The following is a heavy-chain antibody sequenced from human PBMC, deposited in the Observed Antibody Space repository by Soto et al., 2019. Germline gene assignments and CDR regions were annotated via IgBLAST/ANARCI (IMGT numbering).Heavy chain of an antibody. V-gene: IGHV3-15*07. J-gene: IGHJ4*02. D-gene: IGHD2-2*01. CDR3: TTDSRDIVLVSAAIQVDY. Sequence: GGSLRLSCAASGFTFSNAWMNWVRQAPGKGLEWVGRIKSKTDGGTTDYAAPVKGRFTISRDDSKNTLYLQMNSLKTEDTAVYYCTTDSRDIVLVSAAIQVDYWGQGTLVTVSS. CDR1: GFTFSNAW. CDR2: IKSKTDGGTT.